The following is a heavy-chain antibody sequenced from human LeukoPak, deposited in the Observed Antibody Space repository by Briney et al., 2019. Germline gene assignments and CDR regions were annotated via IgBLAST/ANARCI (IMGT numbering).Heavy chain of an antibody. V-gene: IGHV3-30*18. CDR2: ISYDGSNK. J-gene: IGHJ3*02. Sequence: GGSLRPSCAASGFTFSSYGMHWVRQAPGKGLEWVAVISYDGSNKYYADSVKGRFTISRDNSKNTLYLQMNSLRAEDTAVYYCAKDRAFDIWGQGTMVTVSS. CDR1: GFTFSSYG. CDR3: AKDRAFDI.